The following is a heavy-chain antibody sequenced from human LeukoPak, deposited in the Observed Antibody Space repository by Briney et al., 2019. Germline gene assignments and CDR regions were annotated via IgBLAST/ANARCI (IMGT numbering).Heavy chain of an antibody. CDR1: GDTLTELS. CDR3: AISIEGAAEILY. J-gene: IGHJ4*02. CDR2: FDPEDDEK. V-gene: IGHV1-24*01. Sequence: ASVKVSCKLSGDTLTELSMHWVRHSPAKGLEWMGSFDPEDDEKIYARNFQGRLTMTDDTSTNTAYMELSSLRSEDTALYYCAISIEGAAEILYWGQGTLVTVSS. D-gene: IGHD1-26*01.